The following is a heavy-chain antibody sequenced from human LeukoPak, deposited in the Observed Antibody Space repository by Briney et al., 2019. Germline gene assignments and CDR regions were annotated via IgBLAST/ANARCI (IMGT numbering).Heavy chain of an antibody. CDR3: AKIFYDILTGSSSDDY. V-gene: IGHV3-23*01. J-gene: IGHJ4*02. CDR2: ISGSGGST. D-gene: IGHD3-9*01. Sequence: GGSLRLSCAASGFTFSSYAMSWVRQAPGKGLEWVSAISGSGGSTYYADSVKGRFTISRDNSKNTLYLQMNSLRAEDTVVYYCAKIFYDILTGSSSDDYWGQGTLVTVSS. CDR1: GFTFSSYA.